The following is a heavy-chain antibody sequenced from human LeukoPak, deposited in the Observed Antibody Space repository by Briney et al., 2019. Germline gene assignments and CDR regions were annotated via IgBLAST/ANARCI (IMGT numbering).Heavy chain of an antibody. Sequence: PGGSLRLSCAASGFTFSSYAMSWVRQAPGKGLEWVSAISGSGGSTYYADSVKGRFTISRDNSKNTLYLQMNSLRAEDTAVYYCAKESVVWWLRSGPDAFDIWGQGTMVTVSS. J-gene: IGHJ3*02. D-gene: IGHD5-12*01. CDR3: AKESVVWWLRSGPDAFDI. CDR1: GFTFSSYA. CDR2: ISGSGGST. V-gene: IGHV3-23*01.